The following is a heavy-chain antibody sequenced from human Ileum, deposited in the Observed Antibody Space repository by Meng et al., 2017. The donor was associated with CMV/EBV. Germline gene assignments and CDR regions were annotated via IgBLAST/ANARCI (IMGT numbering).Heavy chain of an antibody. CDR1: GFSFSNYA. Sequence: VQLVESGGGVGRPGRSLRLSGAASGFSFSNYAMHWVRQAPGKGLDWVAVTSYDGNRKDYADSVKGRFIISRDNSKNTLYLQMNNLKLEDTAVYFCVRGCSGGRCDSAFWGQGNLVTVSS. V-gene: IGHV3-30-3*01. J-gene: IGHJ4*02. CDR2: TSYDGNRK. CDR3: VRGCSGGRCDSAF. D-gene: IGHD2-15*01.